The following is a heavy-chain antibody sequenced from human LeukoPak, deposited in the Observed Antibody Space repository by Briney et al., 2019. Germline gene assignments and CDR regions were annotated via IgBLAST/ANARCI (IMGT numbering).Heavy chain of an antibody. Sequence: PGRSLRLSCAASGFTFSNYAMHWVRRAPGKGLDWVAFISYTGSNEYYADSVKGRFTISRDISINTLYLQMNSLRAEDTAVYYCARTSIAAREADYWGQGTLVTVSS. CDR1: GFTFSNYA. J-gene: IGHJ4*02. V-gene: IGHV3-30-3*01. CDR3: ARTSIAAREADY. D-gene: IGHD6-6*01. CDR2: ISYTGSNE.